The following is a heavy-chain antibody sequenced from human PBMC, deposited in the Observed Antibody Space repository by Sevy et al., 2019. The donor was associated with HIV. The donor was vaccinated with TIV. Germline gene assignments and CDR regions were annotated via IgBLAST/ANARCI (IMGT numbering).Heavy chain of an antibody. CDR2: INATGGNT. D-gene: IGHD1-1*01. CDR1: GYTFISYA. Sequence: ASVKVSCKASGYTFISYAIHWVRQAPGQGLQWMGWINATGGNTKYSQNFQGRVTFSTDTSANTGYMELGSLRSEDTAVYYCARRGTGLDYYYGMDVWGQGTTVTVSS. CDR3: ARRGTGLDYYYGMDV. J-gene: IGHJ6*02. V-gene: IGHV1-3*01.